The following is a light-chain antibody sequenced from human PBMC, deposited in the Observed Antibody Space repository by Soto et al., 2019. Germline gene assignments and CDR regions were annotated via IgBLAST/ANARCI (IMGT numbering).Light chain of an antibody. CDR3: SSYTSRSTLV. V-gene: IGLV2-14*01. CDR2: EVS. J-gene: IGLJ1*01. Sequence: QSVLTQPASVSGSPGQSITISCTGTSSDVGGYNYVSWYQQHPGKAPKLMIYEVSNRPSGVSNRFSDSKSGNTASLTISGLPSEYEADYYCSSYTSRSTLVFGTGTKLTVL. CDR1: SSDVGGYNY.